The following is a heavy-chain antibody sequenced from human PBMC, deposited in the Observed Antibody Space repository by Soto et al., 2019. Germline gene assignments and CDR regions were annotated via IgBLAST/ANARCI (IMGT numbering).Heavy chain of an antibody. D-gene: IGHD6-13*01. J-gene: IGHJ4*03. Sequence: PSETLSLTCTVSGGSISSYYWSWIRQPPGKGLEWIGYIYYSGSTNYNPSLQSRVTISVDTSKNQFSLKLSSVTAADTAVYYCARQRSSSWYKGNFDYWGQGTTVTVSS. V-gene: IGHV4-59*01. CDR2: IYYSGST. CDR3: ARQRSSSWYKGNFDY. CDR1: GGSISSYY.